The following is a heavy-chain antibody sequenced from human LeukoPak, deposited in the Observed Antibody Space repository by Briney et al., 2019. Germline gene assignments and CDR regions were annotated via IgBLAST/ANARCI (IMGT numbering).Heavy chain of an antibody. V-gene: IGHV3-23*01. CDR2: ISGSGGST. Sequence: GGTLRLSCAVSGITLSNYGMSRVREAPGRGLERVAGISGSGGSTNYADSVKGRFTISRDNPKNTLYLQMTSLRAEDTAVYFCAKRGVVIRVILVGFHKEAYYFDSWGQGALVTVSS. J-gene: IGHJ4*02. D-gene: IGHD3-22*01. CDR3: AKRGVVIRVILVGFHKEAYYFDS. CDR1: GITLSNYG.